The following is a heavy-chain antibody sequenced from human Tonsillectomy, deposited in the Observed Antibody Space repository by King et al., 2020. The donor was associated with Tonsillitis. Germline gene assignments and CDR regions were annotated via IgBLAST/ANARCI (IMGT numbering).Heavy chain of an antibody. CDR3: AKEPTRYLTENYFDY. Sequence: VQLVVSGGGVVQPGGSLRLSCAASGFTFSSYGMHWVRQAPGKGLEWVAFIRYDGSNKYYADSVKGRFTISRDNSKNTLYLQMNSLRAEDTAVYYCAKEPTRYLTENYFDYWGQGTLVTVSS. V-gene: IGHV3-30*02. CDR2: IRYDGSNK. J-gene: IGHJ4*02. CDR1: GFTFSSYG. D-gene: IGHD3-10*01.